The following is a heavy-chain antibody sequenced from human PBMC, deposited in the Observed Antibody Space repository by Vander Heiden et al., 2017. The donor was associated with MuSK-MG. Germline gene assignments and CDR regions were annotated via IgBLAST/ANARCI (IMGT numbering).Heavy chain of an antibody. Sequence: HVQLVPSGGEVKKPGASMKVSCKASGYTFTTYSLTWVRQAPGQGLEWMGWISGYNGNTDYAQNLQGRVTMTRGTSTSAAYMELRSLRSDDTAVYYCARGRLGSGYYNYGMDVWGQGTTVTVSS. CDR2: ISGYNGNT. CDR3: ARGRLGSGYYNYGMDV. J-gene: IGHJ6*02. CDR1: GYTFTTYS. D-gene: IGHD7-27*01. V-gene: IGHV1-18*01.